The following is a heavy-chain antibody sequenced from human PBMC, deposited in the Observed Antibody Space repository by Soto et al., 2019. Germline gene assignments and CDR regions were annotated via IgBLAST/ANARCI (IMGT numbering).Heavy chain of an antibody. CDR1: GFTFYNTW. V-gene: IGHV3-73*01. J-gene: IGHJ5*01. CDR2: IRSKSNYYAT. Sequence: PGGSLRLSCTASGFTFYNTWMSWVRQASGKGLEWVGRIRSKSNYYATTYAASVRGRFTVSRDDSKNTAYLQMNNLKSEDMAVYYCAASGYDKFVDSWGQGILVTVSS. D-gene: IGHD5-12*01. CDR3: AASGYDKFVDS.